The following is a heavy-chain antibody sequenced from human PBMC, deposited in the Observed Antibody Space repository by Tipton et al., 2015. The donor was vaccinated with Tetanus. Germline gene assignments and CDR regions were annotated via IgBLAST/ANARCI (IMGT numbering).Heavy chain of an antibody. CDR1: GFTFDDYA. CDR2: ISWNSGSI. J-gene: IGHJ4*02. V-gene: IGHV3-9*01. CDR3: ARDIDVPGTTLYFDY. Sequence: SLRLSCAASGFTFDDYAMHWVRQAPGKGLEWVSGISWNSGSIGYADSVKGRFTISRDNAKNSLYLQMNSLRAEDTALYYCARDIDVPGTTLYFDYRGQGTLVTVSS. D-gene: IGHD1-1*01.